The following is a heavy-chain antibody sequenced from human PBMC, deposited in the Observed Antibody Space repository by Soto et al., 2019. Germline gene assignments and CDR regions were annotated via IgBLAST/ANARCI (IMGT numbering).Heavy chain of an antibody. CDR1: GGTFSSYT. CDR3: ARDRMVRGVIGYYYMDV. D-gene: IGHD3-10*01. Sequence: QVQLVQSGAEVKKPGSSVKVSCKASGGTFSSYTISWVRQAPGQGLEWMGRIIPILGIANYAQKFQGRVTITADKSTSTAYMELSSLRSEDTAVYYCARDRMVRGVIGYYYMDVWGKGTTVTVSS. J-gene: IGHJ6*03. V-gene: IGHV1-69*08. CDR2: IIPILGIA.